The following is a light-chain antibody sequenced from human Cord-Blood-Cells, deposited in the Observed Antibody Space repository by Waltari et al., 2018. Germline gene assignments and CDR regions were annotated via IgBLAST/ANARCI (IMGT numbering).Light chain of an antibody. CDR2: KAS. Sequence: DIQMTQPPYTLSASVGDRVTITCRASQSISSWLAWYQQKPGKAPKLLIYKASSLESGVPSRFSGSRSGTEFTLTISSLQPDDFATYYCQQYNSYSYTFGQGTKLEIK. CDR3: QQYNSYSYT. J-gene: IGKJ2*01. CDR1: QSISSW. V-gene: IGKV1-5*03.